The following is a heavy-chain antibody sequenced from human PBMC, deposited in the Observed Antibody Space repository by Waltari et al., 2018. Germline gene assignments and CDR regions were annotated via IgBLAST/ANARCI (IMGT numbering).Heavy chain of an antibody. CDR3: ARETGSSSEAY. V-gene: IGHV3-33*01. J-gene: IGHJ4*02. Sequence: QVQLVESGGGVVQPGGSLRVSCAASGFTFSRYGILWDRQAPGKGLEWVAVIWFDGSNKFYADSVRGRFTISRDNSKNTLYLLMNSLRADDTAVYYCARETGSSSEAYWGQGTLVTVSS. D-gene: IGHD6-6*01. CDR1: GFTFSRYG. CDR2: IWFDGSNK.